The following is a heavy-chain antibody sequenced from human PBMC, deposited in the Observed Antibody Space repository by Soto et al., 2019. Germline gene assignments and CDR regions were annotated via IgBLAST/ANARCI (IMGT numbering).Heavy chain of an antibody. J-gene: IGHJ4*02. D-gene: IGHD3-10*01. CDR2: IIPIFGTA. Sequence: QVQLVQSGAEVKKPGSSVKVSCKASGGTFSSYAISWVRQAPGQGLEWMGGIIPIFGTANYAQKFQGRVTITANQSTSTAYIVLSSLRSEDTAVYYWASGRGYGSGSYYDYWGQGSLVTVSS. V-gene: IGHV1-69*01. CDR1: GGTFSSYA. CDR3: ASGRGYGSGSYYDY.